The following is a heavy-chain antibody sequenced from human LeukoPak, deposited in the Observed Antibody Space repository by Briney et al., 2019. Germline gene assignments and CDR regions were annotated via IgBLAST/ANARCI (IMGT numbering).Heavy chain of an antibody. CDR3: ARDQWELPLGAFDI. D-gene: IGHD1-26*01. Sequence: GGSLRLSCAASGFNFSSYSMNWVRQAPGKGLEWVSYISSSSSTIYYADSVKGRFTISRDNAKNSLYLQMNSLRDEDTAVYYCARDQWELPLGAFDIWGQGTMVTVSS. J-gene: IGHJ3*02. CDR1: GFNFSSYS. CDR2: ISSSSSTI. V-gene: IGHV3-48*02.